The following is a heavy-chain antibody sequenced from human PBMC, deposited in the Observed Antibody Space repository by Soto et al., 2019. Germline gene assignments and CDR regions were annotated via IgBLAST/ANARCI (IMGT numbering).Heavy chain of an antibody. CDR3: ARDLVLGSGSCEN. Sequence: EVQLVESGGGSVQPGGSLRLSCAASGFVFSSYWMHWFRQVPGKGLVWVSRIRPDGSGANYADSVQGRFTISRDNAKNKLDLKMNSLRAEDTGLYYCARDLVLGSGSCENWGQGTLVTVSS. CDR1: GFVFSSYW. CDR2: IRPDGSGA. D-gene: IGHD3-10*02. J-gene: IGHJ4*02. V-gene: IGHV3-74*01.